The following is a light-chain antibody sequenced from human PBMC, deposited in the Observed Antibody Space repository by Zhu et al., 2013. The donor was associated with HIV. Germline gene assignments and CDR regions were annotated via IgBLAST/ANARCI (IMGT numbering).Light chain of an antibody. CDR3: QQYDSSPIT. CDR1: QGISNSY. CDR2: GAS. V-gene: IGKV3-20*01. Sequence: EIVLAQSPGTLSLFPGERVTLSCRASQGISNSYLAWYQQKPGQAPRLLIYGASSRATGIPDRFSGSGSGADFTLTISRLEPEDFAVYYCQQYDSSPITFGQGTRLEIK. J-gene: IGKJ5*01.